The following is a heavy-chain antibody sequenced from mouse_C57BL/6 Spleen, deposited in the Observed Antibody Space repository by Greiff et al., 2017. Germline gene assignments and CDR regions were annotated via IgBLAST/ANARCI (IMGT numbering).Heavy chain of an antibody. CDR1: GYSITSGYY. Sequence: ESGPGLVKPSQSLSLTCSVTGYSITSGYYWNWIRQFPGNKLEWMGYISYDGSNNYNPSLKNRISITRDTSKNQFLLKLNSVTTEDTATYYCARERGLRYVFAYWGQGTLVTVSA. D-gene: IGHD1-1*01. CDR2: ISYDGSN. J-gene: IGHJ3*01. V-gene: IGHV3-6*01. CDR3: ARERGLRYVFAY.